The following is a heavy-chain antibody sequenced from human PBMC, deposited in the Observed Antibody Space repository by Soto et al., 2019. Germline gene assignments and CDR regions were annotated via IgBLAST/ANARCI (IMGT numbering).Heavy chain of an antibody. D-gene: IGHD6-13*01. Sequence: QLQLQESGPGLVKPSETLSLTCTVSGGSTSSSSYFWGWIRQPPRKGLEWIGHIYYSGATYYNPSLTSRVTISVDTSKNQFSLKLTSVTAADTSVYYCARLLSPRIAATGGVDYWGQGTLVTVSS. V-gene: IGHV4-39*01. CDR2: IYYSGAT. J-gene: IGHJ4*02. CDR1: GGSTSSSSYF. CDR3: ARLLSPRIAATGGVDY.